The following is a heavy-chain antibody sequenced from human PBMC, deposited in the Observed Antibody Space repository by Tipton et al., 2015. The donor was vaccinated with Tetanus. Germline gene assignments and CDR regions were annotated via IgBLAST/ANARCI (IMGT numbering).Heavy chain of an antibody. CDR1: GYIFNNYW. V-gene: IGHV5-51*01. D-gene: IGHD2-8*01. Sequence: VQLVQSGGEVKKPGESLKISCKGSGYIFNNYWIGWVRQKPGKGLEWMGIIYPGDSDTRYRPSFQGQVTISVDKSINTAYLQWGSLKASDASMFYCARAHCTDGVCNFDFWGQGALVTVAS. CDR3: ARAHCTDGVCNFDF. CDR2: IYPGDSDT. J-gene: IGHJ4*02.